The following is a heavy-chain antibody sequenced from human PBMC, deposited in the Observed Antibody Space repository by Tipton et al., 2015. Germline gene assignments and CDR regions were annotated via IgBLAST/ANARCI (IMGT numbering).Heavy chain of an antibody. V-gene: IGHV4-59*01. CDR1: SDSINKYY. J-gene: IGHJ6*02. CDR3: ARDLEHGMDV. Sequence: TLSLTCTVSSDSINKYYWSWIRQPPGKELQWIGYIQYSGGTNYNPSLESRVSMSVDTSKTQFSLEMSSVTAADTAVYFCARDLEHGMDVWGQGTTVTVS. CDR2: IQYSGGT.